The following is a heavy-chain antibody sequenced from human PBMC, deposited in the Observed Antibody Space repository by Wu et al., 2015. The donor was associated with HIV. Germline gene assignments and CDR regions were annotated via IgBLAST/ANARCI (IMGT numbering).Heavy chain of an antibody. D-gene: IGHD5-12*01. CDR3: ARNTDSVATSLYSLGV. CDR2: INPLFGTT. V-gene: IGHV1-69*05. CDR1: GDSFYSYA. Sequence: QVQLVQFGAEVKKPGSSVKVTCKASGDSFYSYAISWVRQAPGQGFEWLGGINPLFGTTKNAQKFQDRVTITTDESRGSAYLELSSLRSEDTAVYYCARNTDSVATSLYSLGVWGQGTTVTVS. J-gene: IGHJ6*02.